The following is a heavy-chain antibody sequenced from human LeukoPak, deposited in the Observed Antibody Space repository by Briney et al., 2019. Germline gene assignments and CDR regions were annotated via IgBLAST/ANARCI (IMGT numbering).Heavy chain of an antibody. CDR3: ASKRPGAYYFDY. CDR2: IYSGGST. J-gene: IGHJ4*02. CDR1: GFTVSSNY. D-gene: IGHD6-25*01. V-gene: IGHV3-53*05. Sequence: GGSLRLSCAASGFTVSSNYMSWVRQAPGKGLEWVSVIYSGGSTYYADSVKGRFTISRDNSKNTLYLQMNNLRDEDTAVYYCASKRPGAYYFDYWGQGTLVTVSP.